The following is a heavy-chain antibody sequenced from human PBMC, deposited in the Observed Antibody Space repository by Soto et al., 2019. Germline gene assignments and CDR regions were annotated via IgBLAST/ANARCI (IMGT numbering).Heavy chain of an antibody. J-gene: IGHJ4*02. CDR2: ISAYNGNT. CDR3: ARDGVTAVAGRYDY. D-gene: IGHD6-19*01. V-gene: IGHV1-18*01. Sequence: GASVTVSCEASVYTFTSYGIRWVRPAPGQGLEWMGWISAYNGNTNYAQKLQGRVTMTTDTSTSTAYMELRSLRSDDTAVYYCARDGVTAVAGRYDYWGQGTLVTVSS. CDR1: VYTFTSYG.